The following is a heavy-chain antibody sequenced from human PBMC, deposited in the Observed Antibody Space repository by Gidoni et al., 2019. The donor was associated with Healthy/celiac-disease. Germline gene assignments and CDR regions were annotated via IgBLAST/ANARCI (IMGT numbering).Heavy chain of an antibody. V-gene: IGHV4-34*01. CDR1: GGSFSGYY. CDR3: ARGRVLRFLEWLARNWFDP. J-gene: IGHJ5*02. D-gene: IGHD3-3*01. Sequence: QVQLQQWGAGLLKPSETLSLTCAVYGGSFSGYYWSWIRQPPGKGLEWIGEINPSGSTNYNPALKSRVTISVDTSNNQFSLKLSSVTAADTAVYYCARGRVLRFLEWLARNWFDPWGQGTLVTVSS. CDR2: INPSGST.